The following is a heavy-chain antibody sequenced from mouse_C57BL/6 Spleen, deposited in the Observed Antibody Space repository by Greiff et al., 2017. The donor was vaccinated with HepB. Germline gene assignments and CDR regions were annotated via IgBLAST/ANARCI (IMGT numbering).Heavy chain of an antibody. J-gene: IGHJ1*03. D-gene: IGHD6-1*01. CDR2: INPNNGGT. CDR3: ARDLFGDWYFDV. V-gene: IGHV1-26*01. Sequence: EVQLQQSGPELVKPGASVKISCKASGYTFTDYYMNWVKQSNGKSLEWIGDINPNNGGTSYNQKFKGKATLTVDKSASTAYMELRSLTSEDSAVYYCARDLFGDWYFDVWGTGTTVTVSS. CDR1: GYTFTDYY.